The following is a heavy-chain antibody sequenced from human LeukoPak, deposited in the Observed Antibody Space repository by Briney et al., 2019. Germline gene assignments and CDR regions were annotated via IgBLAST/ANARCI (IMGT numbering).Heavy chain of an antibody. CDR3: ARHVGTYYYYIDV. D-gene: IGHD1-26*01. V-gene: IGHV5-51*01. J-gene: IGHJ6*03. CDR2: IYPDDSDT. CDR1: GYSFTTYW. Sequence: GESLKISCKGSGYSFTTYWIGWVRQMPRKGLEWMGIIYPDDSDTRYSPSFQGQVTISADKSISTAYLQWSSLKASDTAMYYCARHVGTYYYYIDVWGKGTTVTVSS.